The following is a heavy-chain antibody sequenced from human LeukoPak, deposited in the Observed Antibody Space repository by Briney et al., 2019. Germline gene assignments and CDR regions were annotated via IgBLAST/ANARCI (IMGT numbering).Heavy chain of an antibody. J-gene: IGHJ3*02. D-gene: IGHD3-3*01. V-gene: IGHV1-46*01. CDR3: ARSCLPRTCYDFWSGSATADAFDI. CDR2: INPSGGST. Sequence: GASVKVSCKASGYTFTSYYMHWVRQAPGQGLEWMGIINPSGGSTSYAQKFQGRVTMTRDMSTSTVYMELSSLRSEDTAVYYCARSCLPRTCYDFWSGSATADAFDIWGQGTMVTVSS. CDR1: GYTFTSYY.